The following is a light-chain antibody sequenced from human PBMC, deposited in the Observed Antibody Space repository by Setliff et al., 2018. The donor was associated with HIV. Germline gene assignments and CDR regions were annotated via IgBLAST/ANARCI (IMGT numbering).Light chain of an antibody. CDR3: QSYDSLNVV. CDR1: TFNIGGGYD. Sequence: ALTQPPSVTGAPGQRVTISCTGSTFNIGGGYDVHWYQHLPGTAPKLLIYGNTNRPSGVPDRISGSKSGTSASLAITGLQAEDEADYYCQSYDSLNVVFGGGTKGTVL. J-gene: IGLJ2*01. CDR2: GNT. V-gene: IGLV1-40*01.